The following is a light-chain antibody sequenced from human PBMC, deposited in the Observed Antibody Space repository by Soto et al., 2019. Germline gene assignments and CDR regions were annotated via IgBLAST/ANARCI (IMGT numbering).Light chain of an antibody. V-gene: IGLV6-57*01. J-gene: IGLJ2*01. Sequence: NFMLTQPHSVSESPGKTVTISCTRSSGSIASNYVQWYQQRPGSSPTTVIYEDNQRPSGVPDRFSGSIDSSSNSASLTISGLKTEYEADYYCQSYDSSNTVVFGGGTKLTVL. CDR1: SGSIASNY. CDR3: QSYDSSNTVV. CDR2: EDN.